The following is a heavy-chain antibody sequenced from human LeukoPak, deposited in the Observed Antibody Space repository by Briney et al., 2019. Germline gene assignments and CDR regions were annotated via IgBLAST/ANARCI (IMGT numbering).Heavy chain of an antibody. CDR1: GFTFDDYV. Sequence: PGGSLRLSCAASGFTFDDYVMHWVRHAPGKGLEWVSGISWESINIVHADSVKGRFIISRDNAKNSLYLQMNSLRPDDTAFYYCAKGNSGNYSGYLDYWGQGTLVTVSS. D-gene: IGHD1-26*01. J-gene: IGHJ4*02. CDR3: AKGNSGNYSGYLDY. CDR2: ISWESINI. V-gene: IGHV3-9*01.